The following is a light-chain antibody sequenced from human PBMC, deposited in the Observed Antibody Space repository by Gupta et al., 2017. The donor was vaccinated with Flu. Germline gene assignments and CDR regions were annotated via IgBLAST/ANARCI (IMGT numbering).Light chain of an antibody. J-gene: IGLJ2*01. V-gene: IGLV2-8*01. CDR3: SSYAGSNNFVV. CDR2: EVS. CDR1: SSDVGTYKY. Sequence: QSALTQPPSASGSPGQSVTISCTGTSSDVGTYKYVSWYQHHPGKAPKLMIYEVSKRPSGVPDRFSGSKSGNTASLTVSGLQAEDEAHYYCSSYAGSNNFVVFGGGTKLTVL.